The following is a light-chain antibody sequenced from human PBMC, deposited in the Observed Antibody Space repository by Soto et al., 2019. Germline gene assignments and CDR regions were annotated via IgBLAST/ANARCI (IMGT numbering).Light chain of an antibody. J-gene: IGLJ1*01. CDR3: SSYTSSSTYV. Sequence: QSVLTQPASVSGSPGQSITISCTGTSSDVGAYNYVSWYQQHPGKAPKLMIHDVSNRPSGVSNRFSGSKSGNTASLTISGLQAEDEADYYCSSYTSSSTYVLGTGTKLTVL. V-gene: IGLV2-14*01. CDR2: DVS. CDR1: SSDVGAYNY.